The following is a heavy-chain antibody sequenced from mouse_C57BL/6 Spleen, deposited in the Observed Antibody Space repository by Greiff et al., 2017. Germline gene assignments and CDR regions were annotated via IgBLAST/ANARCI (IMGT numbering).Heavy chain of an antibody. D-gene: IGHD2-4*01. CDR3: ARGYDYGSFAY. CDR2: IYPGDGDT. Sequence: QVQLQQSGPELVKPGASVKISCKASGYSFSSAWMNWVKQRPGKGLEWIGRIYPGDGDTNYNGKFKGKATLTADKSSSTPYMQLSSLTPEDYAFYFCARGYDYGSFAYWGRGTLVTVSA. V-gene: IGHV1-82*01. CDR1: GYSFSSAW. J-gene: IGHJ3*01.